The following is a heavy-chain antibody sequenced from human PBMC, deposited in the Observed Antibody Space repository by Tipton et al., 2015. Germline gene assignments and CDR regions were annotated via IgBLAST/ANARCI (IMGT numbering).Heavy chain of an antibody. CDR1: GGTFSDYA. V-gene: IGHV1-69*01. D-gene: IGHD3-10*01. Sequence: QLVQSGPEVKKPGSSVMVSCKASGGTFSDYAINWVRQAPGQGLEWMGGIIPIFGSGIYAQKFQGRVTMTADESTSTAYMELSSLRSEDTAVYYCARSYCRSVRSDLFRPLYHPYPMDVWGQGTTVTVSS. CDR2: IIPIFGSG. CDR3: ARSYCRSVRSDLFRPLYHPYPMDV. J-gene: IGHJ6*02.